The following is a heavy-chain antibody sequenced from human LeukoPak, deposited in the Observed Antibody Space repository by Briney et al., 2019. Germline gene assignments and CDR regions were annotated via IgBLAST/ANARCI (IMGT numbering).Heavy chain of an antibody. CDR2: IKYDGSER. Sequence: GGSLRLSCAASGYPFSSHWMSRVRQAPGKGLEWVGNIKYDGSERQYVDSVKGRFTISRDNAKNSLYLQMSSLRAEDTAIYYCARDHPSPGVYSDFWGQGALVTVSS. V-gene: IGHV3-7*03. J-gene: IGHJ4*02. D-gene: IGHD2-8*01. CDR1: GYPFSSHW. CDR3: ARDHPSPGVYSDF.